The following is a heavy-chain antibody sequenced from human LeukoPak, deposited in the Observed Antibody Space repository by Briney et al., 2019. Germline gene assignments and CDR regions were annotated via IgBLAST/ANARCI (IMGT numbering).Heavy chain of an antibody. CDR1: GGSFSDYY. CDR2: INQSGST. V-gene: IGHV4-34*01. Sequence: SETLSLTCAVYGGSFSDYYWSWIRQPPGKGLEWIGEINQSGSTNYNPSLMSRVTISLDTSKNQFSLNMTSVTAADTAVYYCARQLDGDYGGWFDPWGQGTLVTVSS. CDR3: ARQLDGDYGGWFDP. J-gene: IGHJ5*02. D-gene: IGHD4-17*01.